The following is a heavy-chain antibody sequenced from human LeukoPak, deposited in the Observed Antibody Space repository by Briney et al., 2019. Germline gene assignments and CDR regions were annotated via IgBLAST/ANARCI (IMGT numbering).Heavy chain of an antibody. D-gene: IGHD2-2*01. CDR3: TRDHCSSTSCYLAS. CDR1: GYTFSDYD. Sequence: ASVKVSCKASGYTFSDYDINWVRQATGQGLEWMGYMNPNSGDTGYAQKFQGRITMTRDTSISTAYMELSSLRFEDTAVYYCTRDHCSSTSCYLASWGQGTLVTVSS. CDR2: MNPNSGDT. J-gene: IGHJ4*02. V-gene: IGHV1-8*01.